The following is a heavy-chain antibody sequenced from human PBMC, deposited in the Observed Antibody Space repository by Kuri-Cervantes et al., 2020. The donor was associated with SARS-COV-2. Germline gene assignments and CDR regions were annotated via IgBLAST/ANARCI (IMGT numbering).Heavy chain of an antibody. Sequence: ASVTVSCMASLYSLPDYYGYYMHWVRQAPGQGLEWMGWINPNCGGTNYAQKFQGRVTMTGDPYISTAYMELSRLRSDDTAVYYGAREASGYCSSTGCYGWFDPWGQGTLVTVSS. D-gene: IGHD2-2*01. CDR3: AREASGYCSSTGCYGWFDP. CDR1: LYSLPDYYGYY. V-gene: IGHV1-2*02. J-gene: IGHJ5*02. CDR2: INPNCGGT.